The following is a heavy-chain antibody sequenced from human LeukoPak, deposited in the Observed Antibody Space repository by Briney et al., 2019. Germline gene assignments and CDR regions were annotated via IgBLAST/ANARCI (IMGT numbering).Heavy chain of an antibody. Sequence: GGSLRLSCAASGFTFSSYAMSWVRQAPGKGLEWVSAISGSGGSTYYADSVKGRFTISSDNSKNTLYLQMSSLRAEDTAVYYCAKDWGEYSSSWCDLDYWGQGTLVTVSS. D-gene: IGHD6-13*01. J-gene: IGHJ4*02. CDR3: AKDWGEYSSSWCDLDY. CDR1: GFTFSSYA. V-gene: IGHV3-23*01. CDR2: ISGSGGST.